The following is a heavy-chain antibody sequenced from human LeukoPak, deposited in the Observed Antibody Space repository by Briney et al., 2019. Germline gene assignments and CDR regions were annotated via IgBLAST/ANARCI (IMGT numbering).Heavy chain of an antibody. Sequence: ASVKVSCKASGYTFTSYGISWVRQAPGQGLEWMGWISAYNGNTNYAQKLQGRVTITTDTSTSTAYMELRSLRSDDTAVYYCASPGEPVPYDAFDIWGRGTMVTVSS. D-gene: IGHD7-27*01. J-gene: IGHJ3*02. CDR3: ASPGEPVPYDAFDI. CDR1: GYTFTSYG. V-gene: IGHV1-18*01. CDR2: ISAYNGNT.